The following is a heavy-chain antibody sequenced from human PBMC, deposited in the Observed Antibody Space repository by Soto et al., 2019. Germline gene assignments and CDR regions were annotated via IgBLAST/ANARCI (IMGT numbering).Heavy chain of an antibody. J-gene: IGHJ5*02. CDR3: AGFRFGERNNWFDP. CDR1: GGSISSSNW. D-gene: IGHD3-10*01. Sequence: QVQLQESGPGLVKPSGTLSLTCAVSGGSISSSNWWSWVRQPPGKGLEWIGEIYHSGSTNYNPSLASRATVSVNKSKNQFSLKLSSVTAADTAVYYCAGFRFGERNNWFDPWGQGTLVTVSS. CDR2: IYHSGST. V-gene: IGHV4-4*02.